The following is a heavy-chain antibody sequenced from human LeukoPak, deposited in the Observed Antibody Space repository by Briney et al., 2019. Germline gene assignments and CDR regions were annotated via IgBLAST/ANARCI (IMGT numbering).Heavy chain of an antibody. D-gene: IGHD3-22*01. J-gene: IGHJ3*02. Sequence: ASVTVSCKVSGYTLTELPMHWVRQAPGKGLEWMGGFDPEDGETIYAQKFQGRVTMTEDTSTDTAYMELSSLTSDDTAVYYCARGAWRDSSGYHGPPGGDDAFDIWGQGTMVTVSS. V-gene: IGHV1-24*01. CDR1: GYTLTELP. CDR3: ARGAWRDSSGYHGPPGGDDAFDI. CDR2: FDPEDGET.